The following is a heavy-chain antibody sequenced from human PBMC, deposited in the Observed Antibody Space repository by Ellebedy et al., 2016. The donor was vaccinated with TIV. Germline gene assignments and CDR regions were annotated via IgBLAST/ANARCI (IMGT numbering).Heavy chain of an antibody. J-gene: IGHJ5*02. V-gene: IGHV3-30*04. CDR3: ASAPTTHIWFDP. Sequence: GGSLRLSCAASGFTFSDYVMHWVRQAPGKGLEWVAIISYDGSNKYYADSVKGRFTISRDKSNNTLYLQMHSLRAEDTAVYYCASAPTTHIWFDPWGQGTLVTVSS. CDR1: GFTFSDYV. CDR2: ISYDGSNK. D-gene: IGHD1-1*01.